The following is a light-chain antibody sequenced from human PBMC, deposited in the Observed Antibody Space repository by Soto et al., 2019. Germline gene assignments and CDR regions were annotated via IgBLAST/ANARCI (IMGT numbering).Light chain of an antibody. CDR1: RSDIGVYNY. CDR3: TSCTTTSIWV. CDR2: EVS. Sequence: QSALTQPASVSGSPGQSITISCTGTRSDIGVYNYVSWYQQHPGKAPKLMICEVSNRPSGVASRFSGSKSGNTASLTISGLRAEDEADYYCTSCTTTSIWVFGGGTKLTVL. J-gene: IGLJ3*02. V-gene: IGLV2-14*01.